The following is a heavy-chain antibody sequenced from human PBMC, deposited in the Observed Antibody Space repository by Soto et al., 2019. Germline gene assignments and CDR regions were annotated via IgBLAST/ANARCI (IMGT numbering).Heavy chain of an antibody. Sequence: QVQLVQSGAEVKKPGSSVKVSCKASGGTFSSYAISWVRQAPGQGLEWMGGIIPIFGTANYAQKFQGRVTITADESTSTAYMELSRLRSEDTAVYYCARGRRSSSAGYYYYYYGMDVWGQGTTVTVSS. V-gene: IGHV1-69*01. D-gene: IGHD6-6*01. CDR1: GGTFSSYA. CDR2: IIPIFGTA. CDR3: ARGRRSSSAGYYYYYYGMDV. J-gene: IGHJ6*02.